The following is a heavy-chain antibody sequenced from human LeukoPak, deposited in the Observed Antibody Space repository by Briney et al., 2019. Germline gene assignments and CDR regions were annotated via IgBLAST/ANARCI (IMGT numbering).Heavy chain of an antibody. CDR1: GGSISSYY. Sequence: PSETLSLTRTVSGGSISSYYWSWIRQPPGKGLGWIGYIYYSGSTNYNPSLKSRVTISVDTSKNQFPLKLSSVTAADTAVYYCARQRDTTLPDAFDIWGQGTMVTVSS. V-gene: IGHV4-59*08. CDR2: IYYSGST. CDR3: ARQRDTTLPDAFDI. J-gene: IGHJ3*02. D-gene: IGHD5-18*01.